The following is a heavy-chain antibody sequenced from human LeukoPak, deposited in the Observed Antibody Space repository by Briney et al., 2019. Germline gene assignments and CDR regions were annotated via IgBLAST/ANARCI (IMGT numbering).Heavy chain of an antibody. D-gene: IGHD3-10*01. Sequence: ASETLSLTCTVSGGSISSYYWSWIRKPPGKGLGGIGYIYYIGSTNYNPSLKSRVTISVDTSKNQFSLKLSSVTAADTAVYYCARRRYYYGSGSPYFYYYYMDVWGKGTTVTISS. J-gene: IGHJ6*03. CDR3: ARRRYYYGSGSPYFYYYYMDV. CDR1: GGSISSYY. V-gene: IGHV4-59*12. CDR2: IYYIGST.